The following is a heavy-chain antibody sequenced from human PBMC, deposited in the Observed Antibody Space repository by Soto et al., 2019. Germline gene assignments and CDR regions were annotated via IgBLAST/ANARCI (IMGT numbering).Heavy chain of an antibody. CDR2: IIPIFGSA. Sequence: QVQLVQSGAEVKKPGSSVKVSCKASGGTFSSYTISWVRQAPGQGLEWMGGIIPIFGSANYAHKFQGRVTITADESPSTAYMELSSLRSEDTAVYYCARLYCISTICHYYGMDFWGQGTPVTVSS. D-gene: IGHD2-2*01. CDR3: ARLYCISTICHYYGMDF. CDR1: GGTFSSYT. V-gene: IGHV1-69*12. J-gene: IGHJ6*02.